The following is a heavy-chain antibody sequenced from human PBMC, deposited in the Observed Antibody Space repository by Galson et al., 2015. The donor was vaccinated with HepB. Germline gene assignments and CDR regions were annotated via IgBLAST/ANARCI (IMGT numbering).Heavy chain of an antibody. Sequence: SETVSLTCTVSGGSISSTNIYWGWIRQPPGKGLEWIGTIYFSGSTYYNPSLDSRVSISVDTSKNQFSLRLNSVTAADTAVYYCARSDDYTGGYYRAFEIWGQGTMVTVSS. V-gene: IGHV4-39*01. D-gene: IGHD1-26*01. CDR1: GGSISSTNIY. CDR3: ARSDDYTGGYYRAFEI. CDR2: IYFSGST. J-gene: IGHJ3*02.